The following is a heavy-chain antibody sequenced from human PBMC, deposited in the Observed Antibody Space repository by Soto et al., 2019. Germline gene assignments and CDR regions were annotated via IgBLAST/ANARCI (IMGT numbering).Heavy chain of an antibody. J-gene: IGHJ2*01. V-gene: IGHV3-23*01. Sequence: EVQLLESGGGVVQPGGSLRLSCAASGFTFSSFVMSWVRQAPGKGLEWVSGISGSGDTYYADSVKRRFTISRDNSRNTLYLQMNSLRAEDTAVYYCAKGHKYCGGDCYDWYFDLWGRGTLVTVSS. CDR2: ISGSGDT. D-gene: IGHD2-21*02. CDR3: AKGHKYCGGDCYDWYFDL. CDR1: GFTFSSFV.